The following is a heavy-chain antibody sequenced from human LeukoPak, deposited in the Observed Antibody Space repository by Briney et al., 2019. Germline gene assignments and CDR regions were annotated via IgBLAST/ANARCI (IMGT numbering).Heavy chain of an antibody. J-gene: IGHJ4*02. D-gene: IGHD1-26*01. Sequence: SETLSLTCAVYGGSFSGYYWSWIRQPPGKGLEWIGEINHSGSTNYNPSLKSRVTISVDTSKNQFSLKLSSVTAADTAVYYCAAAIVGATGPLHYWGQGTLVTVSS. V-gene: IGHV4-34*01. CDR2: INHSGST. CDR1: GGSFSGYY. CDR3: AAAIVGATGPLHY.